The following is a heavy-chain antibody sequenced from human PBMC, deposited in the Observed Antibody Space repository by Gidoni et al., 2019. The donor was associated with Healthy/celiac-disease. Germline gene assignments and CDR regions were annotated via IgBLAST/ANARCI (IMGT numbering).Heavy chain of an antibody. V-gene: IGHV3-30-3*01. CDR2: ISYDGSNK. J-gene: IGHJ6*02. CDR3: ARDSGYCTNGVCYTGYYYYGMDV. CDR1: GFTFSSYA. Sequence: QVQLVESGGGVVQPGRSLRLSCAASGFTFSSYAMHWVRQAPGKGLEWVAVISYDGSNKYYADSVKGRFTISRDNSKNTLYLQMNSLRAEDTAVYYCARDSGYCTNGVCYTGYYYYGMDVWGQGTTVTVSS. D-gene: IGHD2-8*01.